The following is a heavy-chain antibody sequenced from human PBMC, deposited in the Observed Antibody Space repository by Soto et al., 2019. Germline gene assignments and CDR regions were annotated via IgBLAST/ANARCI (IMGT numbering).Heavy chain of an antibody. D-gene: IGHD6-13*01. J-gene: IGHJ6*02. CDR1: GFTFSSYG. V-gene: IGHV3-30*18. CDR2: ISYDGSNK. CDR3: AKCGSWYGNYYYYYGMDV. Sequence: GGSLRLSCAAFGFTFSSYGMHWVRQAPGKXLEWVAVISYDGSNKYYADSVKGRFTISRDNSKNTLYLQMNSLRAEDTAVYYCAKCGSWYGNYYYYYGMDVWGQGTTVTVSS.